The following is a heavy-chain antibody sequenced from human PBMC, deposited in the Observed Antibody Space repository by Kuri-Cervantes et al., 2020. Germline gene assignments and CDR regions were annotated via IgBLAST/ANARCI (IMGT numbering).Heavy chain of an antibody. J-gene: IGHJ4*02. D-gene: IGHD2-2*02. CDR3: AKDGRSYTPGY. CDR2: INSDGSST. CDR1: GFTFSSYW. V-gene: IGHV3-74*01. Sequence: GESLKISCAASGFTFSSYWMHWVRQAPGKGLVWVSRINSDGSSTSYADSMKGRFTISRDNAKNTLYLQMNSLRAEDTAVYYCAKDGRSYTPGYWGQRTLVTVSS.